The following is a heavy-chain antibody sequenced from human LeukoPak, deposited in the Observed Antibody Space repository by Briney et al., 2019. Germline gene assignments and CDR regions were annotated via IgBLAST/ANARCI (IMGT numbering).Heavy chain of an antibody. Sequence: PSETLSLTCSISGDYISSSSYYWGWIRQPPGKGLEWIGNIYYTGRTYYNPPLKSRVSESIDTSRNEFSLKLSSVTAADTAVYYCVRLYYYDASGPPLWGQGTLVIVSS. CDR3: VRLYYYDASGPPL. CDR2: IYYTGRT. CDR1: GDYISSSSYY. V-gene: IGHV4-39*01. J-gene: IGHJ4*02. D-gene: IGHD3-22*01.